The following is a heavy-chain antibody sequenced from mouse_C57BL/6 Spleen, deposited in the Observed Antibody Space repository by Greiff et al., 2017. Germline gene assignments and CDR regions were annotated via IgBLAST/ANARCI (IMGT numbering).Heavy chain of an antibody. CDR2: INPNNGGT. V-gene: IGHV1-22*01. CDR3: ARGIGSSYFFDY. D-gene: IGHD1-1*01. CDR1: GYTFTDYN. J-gene: IGHJ2*01. Sequence: EVQLQQSGPELVKPGASVKMSCKASGYTFTDYNMHWVKQSHGKSLEWIGYINPNNGGTSYNQKFKGKATLTVNKSSSTAYMGLRSLTSEDSAVYYCARGIGSSYFFDYWGQGTTLTVSS.